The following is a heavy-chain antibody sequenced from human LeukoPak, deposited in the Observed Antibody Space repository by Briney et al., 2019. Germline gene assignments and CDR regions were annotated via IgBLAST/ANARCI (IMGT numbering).Heavy chain of an antibody. V-gene: IGHV3-21*01. CDR3: AKPYGSGYYFFDN. D-gene: IGHD6-19*01. CDR2: IRSSSSYI. Sequence: GGSLRLSCAASGFTFSSYSMNWVRQAPGKGLEWVSSIRSSSSYIYYADSVKGRFTISRDNAKNSLYLQMNSLRAEDTAVYYCAKPYGSGYYFFDNWGQGTLVTVSS. J-gene: IGHJ4*02. CDR1: GFTFSSYS.